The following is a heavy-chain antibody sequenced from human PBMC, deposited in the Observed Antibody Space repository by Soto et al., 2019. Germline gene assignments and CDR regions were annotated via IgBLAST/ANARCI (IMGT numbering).Heavy chain of an antibody. D-gene: IGHD3-10*01. Sequence: QVQLQQSGPGLVKPSQTLSLTCTVSGASITRDGYYWSWLRQHPGKGLEWIGHIYYSGNTYYDLSLGSPITISVDTSKNQFSLRLTSVTAADTAVYYCARTVGSGSPDFDYWGQGTLVTVSS. J-gene: IGHJ4*02. CDR1: GASITRDGYY. CDR2: IYYSGNT. CDR3: ARTVGSGSPDFDY. V-gene: IGHV4-31*01.